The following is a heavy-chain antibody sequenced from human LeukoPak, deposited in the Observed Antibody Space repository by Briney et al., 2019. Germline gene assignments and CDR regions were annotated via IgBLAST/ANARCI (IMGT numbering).Heavy chain of an antibody. D-gene: IGHD1-1*01. V-gene: IGHV3-21*01. CDR3: ARDPYTGSMFDY. J-gene: IGHJ4*01. CDR1: GFPFKSSS. CDR2: IAHFTGDI. Sequence: GGSLRLSCVTGGFPFKSSSMSWVRQDPGKGLEWVAFIAHFTGDIFYADSVKGRFNISRDHAKDSVYLQMNSLRVDDTAVYFCARDPYTGSMFDYWGHGPLVTVSS.